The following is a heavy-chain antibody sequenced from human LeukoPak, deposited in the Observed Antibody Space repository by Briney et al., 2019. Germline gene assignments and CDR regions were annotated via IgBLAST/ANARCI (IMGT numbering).Heavy chain of an antibody. CDR1: GGSFSGYY. J-gene: IGHJ4*02. D-gene: IGHD1-20*01. V-gene: IGHV4-34*01. CDR2: INHSGST. CDR3: ASITRADY. Sequence: SETLSLTCAVYGGSFSGYYWSWIRQPPGKGLEWIGEINHSGSTNYNPSLKSRVTISVDTSKNQFSLKLSSVTAADTAVYYCASITRADYWGQGTLVTVSS.